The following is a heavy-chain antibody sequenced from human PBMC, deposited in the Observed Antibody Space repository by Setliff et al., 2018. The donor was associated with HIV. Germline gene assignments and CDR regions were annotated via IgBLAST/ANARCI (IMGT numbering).Heavy chain of an antibody. CDR3: ASLRRSNVFPWFAP. D-gene: IGHD6-13*01. J-gene: IGHJ5*02. Sequence: PSETLSLTCTVSGASIGSGHSYWSWIRQHPGKGLEWIGNIYYNGSSYHNPSLKSRVTISVDTSKNQFSLKLSAVTAADTAMYYCASLRRSNVFPWFAPWGQGTLVTVSS. CDR1: GASIGSGHSY. CDR2: IYYNGSS. V-gene: IGHV4-31*03.